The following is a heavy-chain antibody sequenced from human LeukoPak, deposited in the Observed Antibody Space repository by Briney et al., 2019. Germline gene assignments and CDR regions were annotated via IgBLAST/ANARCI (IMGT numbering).Heavy chain of an antibody. J-gene: IGHJ4*02. D-gene: IGHD6-6*01. CDR3: VRSTLSSSYDY. CDR1: GGSISSYY. V-gene: IGHV4-59*01. Sequence: SETLSLTCTVSGGSISSYYWSWIRQPPGKGLEWIGYIYYSGSTNYNPSLKSRVTISVDTSKNQFSLKLSSVTAADTAVHYCVRSTLSSSYDYWGQGTLVTVSS. CDR2: IYYSGST.